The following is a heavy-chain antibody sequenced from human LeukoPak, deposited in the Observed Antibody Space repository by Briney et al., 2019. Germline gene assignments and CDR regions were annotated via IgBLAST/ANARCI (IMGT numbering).Heavy chain of an antibody. CDR3: ARGYYGSGSYNY. CDR2: INHSGST. Sequence: SETLSLTCAVYGGSFSGYYWSWIRQPPGKGLEWIGEINHSGSTNYNPSLKSRVTISVDTSKNKFSLKLSSVTAADTAVYYCARGYYGSGSYNYWGQGTLVTVSS. CDR1: GGSFSGYY. V-gene: IGHV4-34*01. D-gene: IGHD3-10*01. J-gene: IGHJ4*02.